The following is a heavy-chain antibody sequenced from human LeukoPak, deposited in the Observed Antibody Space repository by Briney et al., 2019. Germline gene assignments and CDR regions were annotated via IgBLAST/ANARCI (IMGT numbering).Heavy chain of an antibody. D-gene: IGHD1-26*01. J-gene: IGHJ5*01. V-gene: IGHV3-7*01. Sequence: GGSLRLSCAASGFTLSRYWMSWVRQAPGKGLEWVANIKQDGGEIYYVDSVKGRFTISRDNAKNSVYLHMNSLRAEDTAVYYCARDKVVGPTKFDSWGQGTLVTVSS. CDR3: ARDKVVGPTKFDS. CDR1: GFTLSRYW. CDR2: IKQDGGEI.